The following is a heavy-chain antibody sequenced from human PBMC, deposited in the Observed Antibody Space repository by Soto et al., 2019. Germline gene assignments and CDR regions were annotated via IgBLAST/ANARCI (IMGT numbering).Heavy chain of an antibody. CDR3: ARWGFGWEHPLYSYSYGMDV. Sequence: SGKLSCKVSGFTFTGYYMQWVRHAPGQGLEWMGWINTNSGGTNYAQKFQGWVTMTRDTSISTAYMELSRLRSDDTAVYYCARWGFGWEHPLYSYSYGMDVWGQGTTVTVSS. CDR2: INTNSGGT. CDR1: GFTFTGYY. V-gene: IGHV1-2*04. J-gene: IGHJ6*02. D-gene: IGHD1-26*01.